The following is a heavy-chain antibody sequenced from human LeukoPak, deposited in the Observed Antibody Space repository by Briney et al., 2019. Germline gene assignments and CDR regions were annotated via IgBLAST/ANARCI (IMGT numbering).Heavy chain of an antibody. Sequence: SETLALTCTGSGASISTYYYYWAWIRQPPGHGLEWVGSFYNSGYTYYNPSLRRRVILSVDTSKNQVSLKLRSVAATDTGVYYCARHLNYYGSGSYNYGMDVWGEGTTVTVSS. CDR3: ARHLNYYGSGSYNYGMDV. CDR2: FYNSGYT. CDR1: GASISTYYYY. D-gene: IGHD3-10*01. J-gene: IGHJ6*04. V-gene: IGHV4-39*01.